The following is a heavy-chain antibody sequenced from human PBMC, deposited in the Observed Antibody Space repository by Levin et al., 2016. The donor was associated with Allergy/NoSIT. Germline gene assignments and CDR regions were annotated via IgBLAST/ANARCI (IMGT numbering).Heavy chain of an antibody. V-gene: IGHV1-18*01. CDR2: ISAYNGNT. Sequence: ASVKVSCKASGYTFTSYGISWVRQAPGQGLEWMGWISAYNGNTNYAQKLQGRVTMTTDTSTSTAYMELRSLRSDDTAVYYCAREGGSYWASSVSYGMDVWGQGTTVTVSS. D-gene: IGHD1-26*01. CDR1: GYTFTSYG. CDR3: AREGGSYWASSVSYGMDV. J-gene: IGHJ6*02.